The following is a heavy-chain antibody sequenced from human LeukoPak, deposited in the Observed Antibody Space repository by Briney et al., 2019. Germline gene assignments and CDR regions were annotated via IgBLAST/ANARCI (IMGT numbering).Heavy chain of an antibody. CDR2: INHSGST. CDR3: ASEVSQRVWELGSWDAFDI. J-gene: IGHJ3*02. V-gene: IGHV4-34*01. Sequence: SETLSLTCAVYGGSFSGYYWSWIRQPPGKGLEWIGEINHSGSTNYNPSLKSRVTISVDTSKNQFSLKLSSVTAADTAVYYCASEVSQRVWELGSWDAFDIWGQGTMVTVSS. CDR1: GGSFSGYY. D-gene: IGHD1-26*01.